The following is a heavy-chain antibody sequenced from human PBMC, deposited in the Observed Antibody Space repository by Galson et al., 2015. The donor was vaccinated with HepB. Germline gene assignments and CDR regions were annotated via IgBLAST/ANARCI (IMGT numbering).Heavy chain of an antibody. J-gene: IGHJ6*02. CDR1: GFTFSSYA. V-gene: IGHV3-30-3*01. Sequence: SLRLSCAASGFTFSSYAMHWVRQAPGKGLEWVAVISYDGSNKYYADSVKGRFTISRDNSKNTLYLQMNSLRAEDTAVYYCVLDTMVRGAIIGGGYYYGMDVWGQGTTVTVSS. CDR2: ISYDGSNK. D-gene: IGHD3-10*01. CDR3: VLDTMVRGAIIGGGYYYGMDV.